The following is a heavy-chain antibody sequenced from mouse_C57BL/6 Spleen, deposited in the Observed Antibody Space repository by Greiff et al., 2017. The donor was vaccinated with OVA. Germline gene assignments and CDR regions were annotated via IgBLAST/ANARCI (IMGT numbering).Heavy chain of an antibody. CDR3: AKAYDYDDGFAY. J-gene: IGHJ3*01. V-gene: IGHV1-22*01. D-gene: IGHD2-4*01. CDR1: GYTFTDYN. CDR2: INPNNGGT. Sequence: EVQRVESGPELVKPGASVKMSCKASGYTFTDYNMHWVKQSHGKSLEWIGYINPNNGGTSYNQKFKGKATLTVNKSSSTAYMELRSLTSEDSAVYYCAKAYDYDDGFAYWGQGTLVTVSA.